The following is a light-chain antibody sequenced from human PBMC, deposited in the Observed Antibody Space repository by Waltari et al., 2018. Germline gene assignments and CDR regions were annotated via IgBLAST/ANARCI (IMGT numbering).Light chain of an antibody. V-gene: IGLV2-23*02. J-gene: IGLJ2*01. Sequence: QSALTPPASVSGSPGQSLTLSCTGTISAVGPYTLFSWYKQHPGKAPKLIIYEDDKRPSGVSDRLSGSKSGNTASLTISGLQAEDEADYYCCTYVGRTTFHVTFGGGTKLTVL. CDR1: ISAVGPYTL. CDR2: EDD. CDR3: CTYVGRTTFHVT.